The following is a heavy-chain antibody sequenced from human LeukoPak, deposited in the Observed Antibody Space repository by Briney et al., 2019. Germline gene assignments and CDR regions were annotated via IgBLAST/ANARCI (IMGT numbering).Heavy chain of an antibody. CDR3: ARQRYSDY. D-gene: IGHD1-1*01. J-gene: IGHJ4*02. V-gene: IGHV3-7*01. CDR2: IKEDGSEN. Sequence: GGSLRLSFAASGFTFSRYWMTWFRQAPGKGLEWVANIKEDGSENSYVESVKGRFTISRDNAKNSLYLQLNSLRAEDTAVYFCARQRYSDYWGQGTLVTVSS. CDR1: GFTFSRYW.